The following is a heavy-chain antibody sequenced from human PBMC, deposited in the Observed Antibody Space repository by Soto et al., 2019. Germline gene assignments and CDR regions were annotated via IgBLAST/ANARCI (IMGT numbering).Heavy chain of an antibody. CDR2: INSDGSST. CDR3: AILDYDFWSGPGNYYYYGMDV. J-gene: IGHJ6*02. V-gene: IGHV3-74*01. D-gene: IGHD3-3*01. CDR1: GFTFSSYW. Sequence: PGGSLRLSCAASGFTFSSYWMHWVRQAPGKGLVWVSRINSDGSSTSYADSVKGRFTISRDNAKNTLYLQMNSLRAEDTAVYYCAILDYDFWSGPGNYYYYGMDVWGQGTTVTVSS.